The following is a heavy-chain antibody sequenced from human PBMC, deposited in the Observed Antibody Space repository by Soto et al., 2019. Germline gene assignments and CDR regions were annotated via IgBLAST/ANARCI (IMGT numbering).Heavy chain of an antibody. CDR3: ARDGDNYYGMDV. D-gene: IGHD3-10*01. V-gene: IGHV4-30-4*01. Sequence: SETLSLTCTVSGGSISSGDYYWSWIRQPPGKGLEWIGYIYYSGGTYYNPSLKSRVTISVDTSKNQFSLKLSSVTAADTAVYYCARDGDNYYGMDVWGQGTTVTV. J-gene: IGHJ6*02. CDR1: GGSISSGDYY. CDR2: IYYSGGT.